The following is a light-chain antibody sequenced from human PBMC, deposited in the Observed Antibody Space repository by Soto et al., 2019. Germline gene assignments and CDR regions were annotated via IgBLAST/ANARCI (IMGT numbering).Light chain of an antibody. CDR1: SSDIGTYNL. V-gene: IGLV2-23*03. J-gene: IGLJ1*01. CDR2: EGS. Sequence: QSALTQPASVSGSPVQSITISCTGTSSDIGTYNLVSWYQQHPGKAPKLMIYEGSKRPSGVSYRFSGSKSCNTASLTISWLQAEDEDDYYCCSYSYTSTFVFGTGTKLTVL. CDR3: CSYSYTSTFV.